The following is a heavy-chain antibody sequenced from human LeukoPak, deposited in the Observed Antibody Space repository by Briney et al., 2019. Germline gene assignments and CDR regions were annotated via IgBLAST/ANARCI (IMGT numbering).Heavy chain of an antibody. V-gene: IGHV1-2*04. CDR3: ARDRGTTAYYGMDV. CDR2: INPNSGGT. CDR1: GYTFTGYY. J-gene: IGHJ6*04. Sequence: ASVKVSCKASGYTFTGYYMHWVRQAPGQGLERMGWINPNSGGTNYAQKFQGWVTMTRDTSISTAYMELSRLRSDDTAVYYCARDRGTTAYYGMDVWGKGTTVTVSS. D-gene: IGHD1-1*01.